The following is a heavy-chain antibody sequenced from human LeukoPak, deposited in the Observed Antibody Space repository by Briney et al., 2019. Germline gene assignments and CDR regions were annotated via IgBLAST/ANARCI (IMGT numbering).Heavy chain of an antibody. Sequence: PGGSLRLSCAASGFTFSSYSVNWVRQAQGKGLAWVSSISSSGSYIYYADSVKGRFTFSRDNAKNSLYLQMNSLRAEDTAVYYCARGSGVQVWSSLDYWGQGTLVTVSS. V-gene: IGHV3-21*01. CDR2: ISSSGSYI. CDR1: GFTFSSYS. CDR3: ARGSGVQVWSSLDY. J-gene: IGHJ4*02. D-gene: IGHD5-18*01.